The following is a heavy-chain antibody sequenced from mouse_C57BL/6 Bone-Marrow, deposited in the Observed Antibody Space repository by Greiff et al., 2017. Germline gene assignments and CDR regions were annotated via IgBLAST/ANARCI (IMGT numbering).Heavy chain of an antibody. CDR2: INPSSGYT. Sequence: QVQLKQSGAELAKPGASVKLSCKASGYTFTSYWMHWVKQRPGQGLAWIGYINPSSGYTKYNPKFKDKATLTVDKSSSTAYMQLSSLTYEDAAVYDCARVIGRGLDYWGQGTTLTVSS. J-gene: IGHJ2*01. CDR3: ARVIGRGLDY. D-gene: IGHD1-1*01. CDR1: GYTFTSYW. V-gene: IGHV1-7*01.